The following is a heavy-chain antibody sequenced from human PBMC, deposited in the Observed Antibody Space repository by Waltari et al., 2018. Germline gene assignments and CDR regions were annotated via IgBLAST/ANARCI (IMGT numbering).Heavy chain of an antibody. D-gene: IGHD6-6*01. CDR3: ARDGWGSSPTLDY. Sequence: EVQLVESGGGLVKPGGSLRLSCAASGFTFSSYSMNWVRQAPGKGLEWVSSISSSSSYIYYADSVKGRFTISRDNAKNSLYLQMNSLRAEDTAVYYCARDGWGSSPTLDYWGQGTLVTVSS. CDR2: ISSSSSYI. J-gene: IGHJ4*02. V-gene: IGHV3-21*01. CDR1: GFTFSSYS.